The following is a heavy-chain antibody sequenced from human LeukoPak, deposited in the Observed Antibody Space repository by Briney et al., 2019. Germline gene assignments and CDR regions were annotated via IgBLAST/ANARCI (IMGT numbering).Heavy chain of an antibody. V-gene: IGHV1-8*01. CDR3: ARDFPDIVVVPAAISLYYYYYMDV. J-gene: IGHJ6*03. CDR1: GYTFTSYD. Sequence: ASVKVSCKASGYTFTSYDINWVRQATGQGLEWMGWMNPNSGNTGYAQKFQGRVTMTRNTSISTAYMELSSLRSEDTAVYYCARDFPDIVVVPAAISLYYYYYMDVWGKGTTVTVSS. CDR2: MNPNSGNT. D-gene: IGHD2-2*02.